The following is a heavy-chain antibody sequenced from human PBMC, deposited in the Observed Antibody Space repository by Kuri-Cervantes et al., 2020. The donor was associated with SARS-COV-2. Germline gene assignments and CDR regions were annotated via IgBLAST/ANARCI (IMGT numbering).Heavy chain of an antibody. D-gene: IGHD1-1*01. V-gene: IGHV3-66*02. CDR1: GFTVSSNY. Sequence: GGSLRLSCAASGFTVSSNYMSWVRQAPGKGLEWVSVIHSGGSTYYADSVKGRSTISRDNSKNTLYLQMNSLRAEDTAVYYCARDLGTIQGRDYWGQGTLVTVSS. CDR2: IHSGGST. CDR3: ARDLGTIQGRDY. J-gene: IGHJ4*02.